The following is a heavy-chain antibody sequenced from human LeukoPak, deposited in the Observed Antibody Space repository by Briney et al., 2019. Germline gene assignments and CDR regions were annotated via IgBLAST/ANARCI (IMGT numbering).Heavy chain of an antibody. D-gene: IGHD2-2*01. V-gene: IGHV3-66*02. CDR2: IYSRGST. Sequence: GGSLRLSRAASRFTVSSNYMSWVRHAPGKGLEWVLVIYSRGSTYYADSVESRLTLCRENSKNTLYLQMNSLRAEDTAVYYCARHHIVVVPAEHSYDYYYYYGMDVWGQGTTVTVSS. CDR1: RFTVSSNY. J-gene: IGHJ6*02. CDR3: ARHHIVVVPAEHSYDYYYYYGMDV.